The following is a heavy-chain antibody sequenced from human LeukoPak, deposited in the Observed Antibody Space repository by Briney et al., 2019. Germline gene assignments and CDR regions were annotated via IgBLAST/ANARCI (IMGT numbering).Heavy chain of an antibody. Sequence: SETLSLTCTVSGGSVSNSSYYWGWIRQPPGKGLEWIGSIYYSGSTYYNPSLKSRLIISVDTSKNQFSLKLSSVTAADTAVYYCARGRVPTNFDYWGQGTLVTVSS. J-gene: IGHJ4*02. V-gene: IGHV4-39*01. CDR2: IYYSGST. D-gene: IGHD1-26*01. CDR3: ARGRVPTNFDY. CDR1: GGSVSNSSYY.